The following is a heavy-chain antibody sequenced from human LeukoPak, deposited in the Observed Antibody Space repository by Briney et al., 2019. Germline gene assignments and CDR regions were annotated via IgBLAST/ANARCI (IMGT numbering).Heavy chain of an antibody. CDR3: ARESYDSSGYYTVY. V-gene: IGHV4-4*07. CDR2: IYTSGST. J-gene: IGHJ1*01. Sequence: SSETLSLTCTVSGGSISTYYWSWIRQSPGKGLEWIGRIYTSGSTNYNPSLKSRVTMSVDTSKNQFSLKLSSVTAADTAVYYCARESYDSSGYYTVYWGQGILVTVSS. CDR1: GGSISTYY. D-gene: IGHD3-22*01.